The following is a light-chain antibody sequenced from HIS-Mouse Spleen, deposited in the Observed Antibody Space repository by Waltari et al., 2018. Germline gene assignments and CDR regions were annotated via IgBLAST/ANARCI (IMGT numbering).Light chain of an antibody. Sequence: QAGPTQPPSVSKGLRQTATLTCTGNSNIVGNQGAAWPQKHQGHPPKRLSYRKNNRPSRISERFSASRSGNAASLTITGLQPEDEADYYCSALDSSLSAWVFGGGTKLTVL. CDR3: SALDSSLSAWV. J-gene: IGLJ3*02. CDR1: SNIVGNQG. CDR2: RKN. V-gene: IGLV10-54*02.